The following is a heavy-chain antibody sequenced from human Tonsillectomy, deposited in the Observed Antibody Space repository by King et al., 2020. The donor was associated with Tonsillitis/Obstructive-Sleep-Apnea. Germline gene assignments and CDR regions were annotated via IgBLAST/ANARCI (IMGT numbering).Heavy chain of an antibody. J-gene: IGHJ4*02. CDR2: INIDGSTT. CDR3: ITDFAGPRDY. CDR1: GFTFSSFW. Sequence: DVQLVESGGGLVQPGGSLRLSCAASGFTFSSFWMHCVRQVPGEGLVWVSHINIDGSTTNYADSVKGRLTISRDNARDTLYLQMNSLRVEVTAVYYCITDFAGPRDYWGQGTLVTVSS. D-gene: IGHD3-3*01. V-gene: IGHV3-74*01.